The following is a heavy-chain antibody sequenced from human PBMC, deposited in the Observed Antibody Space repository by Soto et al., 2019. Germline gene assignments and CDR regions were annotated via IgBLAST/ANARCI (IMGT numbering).Heavy chain of an antibody. J-gene: IGHJ4*02. CDR3: ARAIKRWEVNYYFDF. D-gene: IGHD1-26*01. CDR1: GSTFNNFA. Sequence: QVVLLQSGAEVKEPGSSVRVFCQVSGSTFNNFAFSWVRQAPGHGPEWMGGIVVDSNTAEYSQRFQDRVTITADTSTDTLYMELGSLTFEDTAVYYCARAIKRWEVNYYFDFWGQGTLVTVSS. CDR2: IVVDSNTA. V-gene: IGHV1-69*06.